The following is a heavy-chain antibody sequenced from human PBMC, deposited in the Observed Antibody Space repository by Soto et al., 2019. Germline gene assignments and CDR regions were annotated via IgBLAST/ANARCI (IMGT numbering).Heavy chain of an antibody. CDR2: IHYSGST. J-gene: IGHJ4*02. V-gene: IGHV4-39*01. D-gene: IGHD1-1*01. Sequence: SETLSLTCTVSGGSISSSSYYWGWIRQPPGKGLEWIGSIHYSGSTYYNPSLKSRVTISVDTSKNQFSLKLSSVTAADTAVYYCARLRGQLDYWGQGTLVTVSS. CDR3: ARLRGQLDY. CDR1: GGSISSSSYY.